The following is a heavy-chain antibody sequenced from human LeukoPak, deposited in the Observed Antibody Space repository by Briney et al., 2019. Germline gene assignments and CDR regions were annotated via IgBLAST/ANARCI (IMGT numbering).Heavy chain of an antibody. D-gene: IGHD3-10*01. CDR2: IYYSGST. V-gene: IGHV4-38-2*02. Sequence: SETLSLTCTVSGYSISSGYYWGWIRPPPGKGLEWIGSIYYSGSTYYNPSLKSRVTISVDTSKNQFSLKLSSVTAADTAVYYCARQGYYYGSGSYVDYWGQGTLVTVSS. CDR1: GYSISSGYY. CDR3: ARQGYYYGSGSYVDY. J-gene: IGHJ4*02.